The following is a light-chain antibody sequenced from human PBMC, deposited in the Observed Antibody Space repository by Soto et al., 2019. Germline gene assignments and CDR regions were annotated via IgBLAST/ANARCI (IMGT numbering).Light chain of an antibody. V-gene: IGKV1-33*01. J-gene: IGKJ4*01. CDR3: QQYKYFPLT. CDR1: QDITNS. CDR2: DAS. Sequence: DIQITQSTSSLSASVGDRVTITCQANQDITNSLNWYQQKPGKAPKLLIYDASNLETGVPSRFSGSQSGTDFTFTINSLQPEDIATYYCQQYKYFPLTFGGGTKVEIK.